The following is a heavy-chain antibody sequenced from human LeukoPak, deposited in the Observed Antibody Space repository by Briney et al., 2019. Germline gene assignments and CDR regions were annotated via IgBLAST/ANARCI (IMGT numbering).Heavy chain of an antibody. V-gene: IGHV3-64*01. Sequence: SGESLRLSCAASGFTFSSYAMHWVRQAPGKGLEYVSAISSNGGSTYYANSVKGRFTISRDNSKNTLYLQMGSLRAEDMAVYYCARAGKVGVVPAAISYYYYYMDVWGKGTTVTVSS. CDR2: ISSNGGST. CDR1: GFTFSSYA. J-gene: IGHJ6*03. D-gene: IGHD2-2*01. CDR3: ARAGKVGVVPAAISYYYYYMDV.